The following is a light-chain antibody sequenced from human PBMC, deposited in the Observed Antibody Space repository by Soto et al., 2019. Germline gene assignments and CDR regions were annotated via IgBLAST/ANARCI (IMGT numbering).Light chain of an antibody. CDR1: SGHSSYA. CDR3: QTWGTGFQV. CDR2: LKNDGSH. J-gene: IGLJ2*01. V-gene: IGLV4-69*01. Sequence: QPVLTQSPSASASLGASVRLTCTLSSGHSSYAIAWHQKQPGKSPRYLMDLKNDGSHTKGDGIPDRFSGSSSGAERSLIISSLQSEDKADYYCQTWGTGFQVFGGGTKVTVL.